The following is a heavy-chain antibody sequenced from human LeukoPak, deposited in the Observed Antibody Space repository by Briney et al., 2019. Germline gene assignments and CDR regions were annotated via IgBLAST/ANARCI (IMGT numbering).Heavy chain of an antibody. D-gene: IGHD6-19*01. Sequence: ASVRLSCKASGFTFTTSAVQWVRRARGQRLEWIGWIVVGSGNTNYAQKFQERVTITRDMSTSTAYMELSSLRSEDTAVYFCAAGSGWYRFDYWGQGTLVTVSS. CDR1: GFTFTTSA. J-gene: IGHJ4*02. V-gene: IGHV1-58*01. CDR2: IVVGSGNT. CDR3: AAGSGWYRFDY.